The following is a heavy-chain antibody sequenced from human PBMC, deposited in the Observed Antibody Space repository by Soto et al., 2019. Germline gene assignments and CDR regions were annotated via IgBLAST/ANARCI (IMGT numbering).Heavy chain of an antibody. D-gene: IGHD3-10*01. J-gene: IGHJ6*03. CDR1: GFTFSDHY. V-gene: IGHV3-74*01. CDR2: INSDGSST. CDR3: AKFSGFGELFFSGGYMDV. Sequence: PGGSLRLSCAASGFTFSDHYIDWVRQAPGKGLVWVSRINSDGSSTSYADSVKGRFTISRDNAKNTLYLQMNSLRAEDTAVYYCAKFSGFGELFFSGGYMDVWGKGTTVTVSS.